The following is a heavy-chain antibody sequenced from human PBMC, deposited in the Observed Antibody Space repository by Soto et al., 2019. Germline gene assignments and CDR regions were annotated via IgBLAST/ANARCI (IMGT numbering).Heavy chain of an antibody. CDR2: INPNSGGT. Sequence: ASVKVSCKASEYTFTGYYMHWVRQAPGQGLEWMGWINPNSGGTNYAQKFQGRVTMTRDTSISTAYMEPSRLRSDDTAVYYCARGTSRYCSGGSCYRVYYYGMDVWGQGTTVTVSS. D-gene: IGHD2-15*01. CDR1: EYTFTGYY. J-gene: IGHJ6*02. CDR3: ARGTSRYCSGGSCYRVYYYGMDV. V-gene: IGHV1-2*02.